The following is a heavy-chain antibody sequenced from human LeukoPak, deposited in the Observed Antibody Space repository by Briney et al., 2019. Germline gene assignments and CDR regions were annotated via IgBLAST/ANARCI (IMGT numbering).Heavy chain of an antibody. Sequence: GGSLRLSCAASGFTFSSYGMSWVRQAPGKGLEWVSAISGSGGSTYYADSVKGRFTISRDNAKNSLYLQMNSLRAEDTAVYYCAREIVVVAAFDYWGQGTLVTVSS. CDR1: GFTFSSYG. CDR3: AREIVVVAAFDY. J-gene: IGHJ4*02. V-gene: IGHV3-23*01. D-gene: IGHD2-15*01. CDR2: ISGSGGST.